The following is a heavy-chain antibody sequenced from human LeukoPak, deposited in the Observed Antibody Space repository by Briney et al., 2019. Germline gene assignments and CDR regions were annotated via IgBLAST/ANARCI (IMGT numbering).Heavy chain of an antibody. CDR2: ISSSSSYI. J-gene: IGHJ4*02. Sequence: GGSLRLSCAASGFTFSSYGMNWVRQAAGKELEWVSSISSSSSYIYYADSVKGRFTISRDNAKNSLYLQMNSLRAEDTAVYYCARVQYRCSGGSCYSHAIDYWGQGTLVTVSS. D-gene: IGHD2-15*01. CDR1: GFTFSSYG. CDR3: ARVQYRCSGGSCYSHAIDY. V-gene: IGHV3-21*01.